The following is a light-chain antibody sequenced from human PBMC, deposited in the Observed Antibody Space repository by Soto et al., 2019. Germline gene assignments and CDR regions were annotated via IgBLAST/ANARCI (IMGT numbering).Light chain of an antibody. CDR1: SSDVGGYNS. CDR2: DVN. CDR3: CSYAGDNSFYV. Sequence: QSALTQPRSVSGSPGESVTITCTGTSSDVGGYNSVSWYQQRPDKAPKLMIYDVNKWPSGVPDRFSGSKSGNTASLTISGLLADDEADYCCCSYAGDNSFYVFGTGTKLTVL. J-gene: IGLJ1*01. V-gene: IGLV2-11*01.